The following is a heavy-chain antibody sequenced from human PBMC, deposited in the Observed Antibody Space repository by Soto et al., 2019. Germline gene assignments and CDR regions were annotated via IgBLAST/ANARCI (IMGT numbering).Heavy chain of an antibody. Sequence: QVQLVQSGTEVKKPGSSVKVSCRGTGGTFTSYIISWVRQAPGQGLEWIGAIVPKFGTTKYAQNFQGRVTLTEEESTIMVDMDLNNLRAEDTGVYYCARGRDDRVGRHCFGLGVWGQGTKVTVS. CDR3: ARGRDDRVGRHCFGLGV. J-gene: IGHJ6*02. CDR2: IVPKFGTT. V-gene: IGHV1-69*12. CDR1: GGTFTSYI. D-gene: IGHD2-21*02.